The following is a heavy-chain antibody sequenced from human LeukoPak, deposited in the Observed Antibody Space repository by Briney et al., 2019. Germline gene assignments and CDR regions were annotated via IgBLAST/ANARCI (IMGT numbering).Heavy chain of an antibody. Sequence: SVRVSCKASGGTFTSYAISWVRQAPGQGLEWMGGIIPIFGTANYAQKFQGRVTITADESTSTAYMELSSLRSEDTAVYYCARDPRTMVRGVPAALRYWGQGTLVTVSS. CDR3: ARDPRTMVRGVPAALRY. D-gene: IGHD3-10*01. V-gene: IGHV1-69*13. J-gene: IGHJ4*02. CDR2: IIPIFGTA. CDR1: GGTFTSYA.